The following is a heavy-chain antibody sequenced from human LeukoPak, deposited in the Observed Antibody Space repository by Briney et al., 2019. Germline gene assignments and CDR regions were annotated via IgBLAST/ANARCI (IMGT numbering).Heavy chain of an antibody. V-gene: IGHV1-18*01. Sequence: ASVKVSCKASGYTFHRLGITRGRKAPGKGLGWMGWIRGYHGNTNYAQKLQGRVTMTTDRSRSTADMQLRSLTSGDAVVYYWARGALAQLFYYYMDVWGKGTTVTVSS. CDR2: IRGYHGNT. CDR3: ARGALAQLFYYYMDV. CDR1: GYTFHRLG. D-gene: IGHD2-2*01. J-gene: IGHJ6*03.